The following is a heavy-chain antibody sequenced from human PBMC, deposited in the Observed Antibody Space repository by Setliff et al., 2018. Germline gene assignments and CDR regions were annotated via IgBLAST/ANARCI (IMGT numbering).Heavy chain of an antibody. Sequence: PGGSLRLTCVASGFTFSRYWMSWVRQAPGKGLEWVANIKEDGSEKYYVDSVKGRFTISRDNSKNTLYLQMNSLRLEDTAIYYCARDAGGDYDNWGQGTLVTVSS. V-gene: IGHV3-7*01. D-gene: IGHD2-21*02. J-gene: IGHJ4*02. CDR3: ARDAGGDYDN. CDR2: IKEDGSEK. CDR1: GFTFSRYW.